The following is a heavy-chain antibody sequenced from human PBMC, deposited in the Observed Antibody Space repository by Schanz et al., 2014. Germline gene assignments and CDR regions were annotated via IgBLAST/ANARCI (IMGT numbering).Heavy chain of an antibody. CDR1: GGTFNSYT. Sequence: QVRLVQSGAEVKKPGSSMKVSCKASGGTFNSYTINWERQAPGQGLEWMGWMQPDSGKTHYAEKFQGRVTMTRDTSTSTVYMELSSLRSEDTAVYYCARDGVDAAAGGNYWGQGTLVTVSS. J-gene: IGHJ4*02. V-gene: IGHV1-8*02. D-gene: IGHD6-13*01. CDR2: MQPDSGKT. CDR3: ARDGVDAAAGGNY.